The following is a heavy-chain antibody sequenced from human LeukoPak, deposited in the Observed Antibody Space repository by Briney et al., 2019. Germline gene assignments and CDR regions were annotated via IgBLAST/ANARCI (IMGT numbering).Heavy chain of an antibody. D-gene: IGHD1-7*01. Sequence: ASVKVSCKASGYTFTSYDINWVRQATGQGLEWMGWMNPNSGNTGYAQKFQGRVTITRNTSISTAYMELSSLRSEDTAVYYCARGSIPGTTGLSSYYMDVWGKGTTVTVSS. CDR3: ARGSIPGTTGLSSYYMDV. CDR1: GYTFTSYD. CDR2: MNPNSGNT. J-gene: IGHJ6*03. V-gene: IGHV1-8*03.